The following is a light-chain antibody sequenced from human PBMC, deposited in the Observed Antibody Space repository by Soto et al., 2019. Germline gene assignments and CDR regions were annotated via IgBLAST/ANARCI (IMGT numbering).Light chain of an antibody. J-gene: IGKJ4*01. CDR3: QQYGDWPLT. CDR1: QSVGNN. V-gene: IGKV3-15*01. Sequence: EIVVTQSPATLSVSPGERATLSCRASQSVGNNFAWYQQKPAQATRLLIFATSTRATGVPARFSGSGAGTEFTPTIISLQSEDFAVYYCQQYGDWPLTFGGGAKVEIE. CDR2: ATS.